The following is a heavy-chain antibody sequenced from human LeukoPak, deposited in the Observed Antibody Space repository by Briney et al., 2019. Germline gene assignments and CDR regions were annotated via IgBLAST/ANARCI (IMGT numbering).Heavy chain of an antibody. Sequence: GGSLRLSCAASGFTFSSYAMNWVRQAPGKGLEWVSAIGGSGGITYYADSVKGRFTISRDNSKNTLYLQMNSLRAEDTAIYYCAKVVVTAIDPYYFDYWGQGALVTVSS. V-gene: IGHV3-23*01. D-gene: IGHD2-21*02. CDR2: IGGSGGIT. CDR3: AKVVVTAIDPYYFDY. J-gene: IGHJ4*02. CDR1: GFTFSSYA.